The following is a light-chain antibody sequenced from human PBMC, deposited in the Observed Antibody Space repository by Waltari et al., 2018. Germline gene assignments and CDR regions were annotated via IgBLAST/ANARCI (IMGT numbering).Light chain of an antibody. J-gene: IGKJ2*01. V-gene: IGKV4-1*01. CDR2: WAP. CDR1: QNLLYKSDNKNY. Sequence: DIVMTQSPDSLAVSLGERVTIHCRSSQNLLYKSDNKNYLAWFQQKPGQPPKLLIYWAPTRESGVPDRFSGSGSGTEFTLTISSLQAADVAVYYCQQCYSTPYTFGQGTKLEIK. CDR3: QQCYSTPYT.